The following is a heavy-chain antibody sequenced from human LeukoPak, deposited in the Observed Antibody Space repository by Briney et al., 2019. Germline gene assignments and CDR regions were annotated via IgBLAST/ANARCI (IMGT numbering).Heavy chain of an antibody. D-gene: IGHD1-1*01. CDR1: GFTFSSYA. V-gene: IGHV3-7*01. J-gene: IGHJ6*02. CDR3: ATYINWVAGDV. Sequence: GGSLRLSCAAPGFTFSSYAMSWVRQAPGKGLEWVANINHEGGDIHYVDSVKGRFTISRDNAKDSLYLQMNSLRAEDTAVYYCATYINWVAGDVWGQGTTVTVSS. CDR2: INHEGGDI.